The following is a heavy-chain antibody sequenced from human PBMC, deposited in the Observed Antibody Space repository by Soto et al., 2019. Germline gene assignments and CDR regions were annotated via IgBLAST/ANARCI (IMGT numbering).Heavy chain of an antibody. Sequence: QVQLQESGPGLVKPSQTLSLTCTVSGGSISSGGYYWSWIRQHPGKGLEWIGYIYYSGSTYYNPSLKSRVTISVDTSKNQFSLKLSSVTAADTAVYYCARELTIFGVVIHSNWFDPWGQGTLVTVSS. V-gene: IGHV4-31*03. D-gene: IGHD3-3*01. CDR1: GGSISSGGYY. CDR2: IYYSGST. CDR3: ARELTIFGVVIHSNWFDP. J-gene: IGHJ5*02.